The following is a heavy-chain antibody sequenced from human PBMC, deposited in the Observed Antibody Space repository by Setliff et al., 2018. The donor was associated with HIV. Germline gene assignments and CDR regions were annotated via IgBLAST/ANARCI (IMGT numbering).Heavy chain of an antibody. J-gene: IGHJ4*02. Sequence: ETLSLSCESSGFTFNNYWMSWVRQAPGKRPEWVANIKGDGSETYYVDSVKGRFTISRDNAKNSLYLQMNSLRVEDTAVYYCARPFDQWGQGALVTVS. V-gene: IGHV3-7*01. CDR3: ARPFDQ. CDR2: IKGDGSET. CDR1: GFTFNNYW.